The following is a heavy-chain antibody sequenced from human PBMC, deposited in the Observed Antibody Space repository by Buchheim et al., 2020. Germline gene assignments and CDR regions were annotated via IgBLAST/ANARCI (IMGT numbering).Heavy chain of an antibody. CDR2: INSDGSST. CDR1: GFTFSSYW. J-gene: IGHJ6*02. Sequence: EVQLVESGGGLVQPGGSLRLSCAASGFTFSSYWMHWVRQAPGKGLVWVSRINSDGSSTSYADSVKGRFTISRDNAKNTLYLQMNSLRAEDTAVYYCARDFRGSSTSWSHSGLYGMDVWGQGTT. V-gene: IGHV3-74*01. CDR3: ARDFRGSSTSWSHSGLYGMDV. D-gene: IGHD2-2*01.